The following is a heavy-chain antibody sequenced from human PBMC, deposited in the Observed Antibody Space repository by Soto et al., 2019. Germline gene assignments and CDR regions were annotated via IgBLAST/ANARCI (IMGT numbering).Heavy chain of an antibody. Sequence: QVQLQASGPGLVTPSGTLSLTCAVSGGSISSFNWWSWIRQTPGKGLEWIGEIYHSGTTNYNPSLKSRATISVDKSKNHFSLKLTSVTAADTAVYYCARDRVAAPRTSYYGLDAWGQGTTVTVSS. CDR2: IYHSGTT. D-gene: IGHD6-25*01. J-gene: IGHJ6*02. V-gene: IGHV4-4*02. CDR1: GGSISSFNW. CDR3: ARDRVAAPRTSYYGLDA.